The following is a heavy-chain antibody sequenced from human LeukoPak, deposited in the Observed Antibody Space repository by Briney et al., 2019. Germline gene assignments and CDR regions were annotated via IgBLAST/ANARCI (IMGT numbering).Heavy chain of an antibody. V-gene: IGHV4-34*01. J-gene: IGHJ4*02. CDR2: INHSGST. CDR1: GGSFSGDY. Sequence: SETLSLTCAVYGGSFSGDYWSWIRQPPGKGLEWIGEINHSGSTNYNPSLKSRVTISVDTSKNQFSLKLSSVTAADTAVYYCARPWGSSFGFWGQGTLVTVSS. D-gene: IGHD5-18*01. CDR3: ARPWGSSFGF.